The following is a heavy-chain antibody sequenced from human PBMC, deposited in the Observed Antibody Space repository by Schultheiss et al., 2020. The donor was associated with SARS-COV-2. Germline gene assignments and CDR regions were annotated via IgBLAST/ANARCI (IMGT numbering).Heavy chain of an antibody. CDR3: AKATESLIAAPFDY. Sequence: GGSLRLSCAASGFTFSSYEMNWVRQAPGKGLEWVSYISSSGSTIYYADSVKGRFTISRDNAKNSLYLQMNSLRTEDTALYYCAKATESLIAAPFDYWGQGTLVTVSS. J-gene: IGHJ4*02. CDR1: GFTFSSYE. D-gene: IGHD6-6*01. CDR2: ISSSGSTI. V-gene: IGHV3-48*03.